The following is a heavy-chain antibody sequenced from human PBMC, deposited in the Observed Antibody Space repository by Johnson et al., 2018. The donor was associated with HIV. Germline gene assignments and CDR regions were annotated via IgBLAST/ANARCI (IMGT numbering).Heavy chain of an antibody. CDR1: GFTVSSNY. CDR2: IYSGGST. CDR3: ARGVGSGWYFEIGDDAFDI. J-gene: IGHJ3*02. Sequence: VLLVESGGGLLQPGGSLRLSCAASGFTVSSNYMSWVRQAPGKGLEWVSVIYSGGSTYYADSVKGRFTISRDNSKNTLYLQMNSLRAEDTAVYYCARGVGSGWYFEIGDDAFDIWGQGTMVTVSS. D-gene: IGHD6-19*01. V-gene: IGHV3-66*01.